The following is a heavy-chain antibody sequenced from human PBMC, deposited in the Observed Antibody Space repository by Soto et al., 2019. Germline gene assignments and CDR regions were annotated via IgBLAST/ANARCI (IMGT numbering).Heavy chain of an antibody. CDR2: ISAAGDP. CDR1: GFTFRNYD. V-gene: IGHV3-13*05. CDR3: ARTYRDFYGLDV. J-gene: IGHJ6*02. D-gene: IGHD1-1*01. Sequence: EVQLVESGGGLVQPGGSLRLSCAASGFTFRNYDMHWVRQGTGKGLEWVSGISAAGDPDYADSVEGRFTISRENAQNSFFRQMNSLRVGDTAVYYCARTYRDFYGLDVWGQGTTVIVSS.